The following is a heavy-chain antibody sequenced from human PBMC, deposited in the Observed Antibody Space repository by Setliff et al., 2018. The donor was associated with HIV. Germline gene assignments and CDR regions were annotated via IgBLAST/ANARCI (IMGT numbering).Heavy chain of an antibody. CDR1: GGSISSHY. CDR2: LYHSGSA. J-gene: IGHJ5*02. Sequence: PSETLSLTCTVSGGSISSHYWSWIRQPPGKGLEWIGYLYHSGSANYNPSLKSRVAISGDTSKNQFSLKLSSVTAADTAIYYCTRVRLLYSDSSPVWFDPWGQGTLVTVS. CDR3: TRVRLLYSDSSPVWFDP. D-gene: IGHD3-22*01. V-gene: IGHV4-59*11.